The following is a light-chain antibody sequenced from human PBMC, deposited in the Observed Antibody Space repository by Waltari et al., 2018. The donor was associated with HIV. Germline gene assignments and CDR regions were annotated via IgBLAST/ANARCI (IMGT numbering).Light chain of an antibody. J-gene: IGLJ1*01. Sequence: QSALTQPASVSGSPGQSITISCTGTSSDVGAYNYVSWYQQYPGKVPKRMIYDVSNRPSGFSKRFSGSKSGNTASLTISGLQAEDEADYYCSSYTSSSTHVFGTGTKVTVL. CDR3: SSYTSSSTHV. CDR2: DVS. V-gene: IGLV2-14*03. CDR1: SSDVGAYNY.